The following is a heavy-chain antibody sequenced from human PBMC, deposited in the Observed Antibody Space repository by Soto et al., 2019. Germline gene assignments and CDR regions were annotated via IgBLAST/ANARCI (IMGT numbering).Heavy chain of an antibody. CDR3: AMSRSQGVYATYYGMDV. D-gene: IGHD5-12*01. V-gene: IGHV4-39*01. CDR2: ISYGGTT. CDR1: GGSISSSSNY. Sequence: QLQLQESGPGLVKPSETLSLTCTVSGGSISSSSNYWGWIRQPPGKGLEWIGTISYGGTTYYNPSRHRRFTISVDTSSHQVSLTVSSGTAAAPDVYFCAMSRSQGVYATYYGMDVWG. J-gene: IGHJ6*02.